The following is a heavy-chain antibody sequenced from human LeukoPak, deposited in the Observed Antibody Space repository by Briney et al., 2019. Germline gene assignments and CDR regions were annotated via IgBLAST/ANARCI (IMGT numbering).Heavy chain of an antibody. CDR1: GYTFTSYG. J-gene: IGHJ6*03. CDR2: ISAYNGNT. Sequence: ASVKVSCKASGYTFTSYGISWVRQAPGQGLEWMGWISAYNGNTNYAQKLQGRVTMTTDTSTSTAYMELSSLRSEDTAVYYCASLGEGTTSYYYYYYMDVWGKGTTVTVSS. CDR3: ASLGEGTTSYYYYYYMDV. D-gene: IGHD1-26*01. V-gene: IGHV1-18*01.